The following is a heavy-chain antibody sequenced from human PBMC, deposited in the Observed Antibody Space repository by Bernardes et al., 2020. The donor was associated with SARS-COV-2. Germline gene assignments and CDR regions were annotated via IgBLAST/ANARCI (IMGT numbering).Heavy chain of an antibody. CDR2: IFPSGTS. CDR1: RGSLSSSTSY. Sequence: SGTLSPTCTVSRGSLSSSTSYSGWNRPSPGDGLGWVVSIFPSGTSYYHPSLPSPVSQSVDPSKNQFSLRLTFVTAAEPAVYYCAGSSCGIDCYIGGLRSWDDGMDVWSQGTTVTVSS. J-gene: IGHJ6*02. V-gene: IGHV4-39*01. CDR3: AGSSCGIDCYIGGLRSWDDGMDV. D-gene: IGHD2-21*02.